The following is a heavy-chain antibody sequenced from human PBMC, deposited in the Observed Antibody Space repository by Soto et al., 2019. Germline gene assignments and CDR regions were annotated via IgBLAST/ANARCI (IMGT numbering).Heavy chain of an antibody. CDR1: GGSISSGDYY. Sequence: PSETLSLTCTVSGGSISSGDYYWVWIRQPPGKGLEWVGSIYYDGRTYYNASLKSRVTISVDTSKNQFSLKVNSVTVADTAVYYCARRSHTNWPAYWGHGTQVTVSS. CDR3: ARRSHTNWPAY. J-gene: IGHJ4*01. V-gene: IGHV4-39*01. D-gene: IGHD2-8*01. CDR2: IYYDGRT.